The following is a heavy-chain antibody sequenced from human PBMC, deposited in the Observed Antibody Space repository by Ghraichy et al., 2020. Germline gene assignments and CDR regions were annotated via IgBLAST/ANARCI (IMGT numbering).Heavy chain of an antibody. CDR2: LSASSTYI. V-gene: IGHV3-21*01. CDR1: GFTFSTYS. Sequence: GGSLRLSCAASGFTFSTYSMNWVRQAPGRGLEWVSSLSASSTYIYYADSLKGRFTISRDNAKNSLFLQMNSLRAEDTAVYHCARGRAVAGSYYFDYWGQGVLVTVSS. D-gene: IGHD6-19*01. J-gene: IGHJ4*02. CDR3: ARGRAVAGSYYFDY.